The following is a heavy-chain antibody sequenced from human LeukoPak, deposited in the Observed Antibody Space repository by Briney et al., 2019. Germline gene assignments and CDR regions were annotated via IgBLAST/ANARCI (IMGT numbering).Heavy chain of an antibody. CDR1: GGSIRSDDYY. CDR3: ARAVTVGYDYDY. V-gene: IGHV4-30-4*01. D-gene: IGHD4-23*01. J-gene: IGHJ4*02. Sequence: SQTLSLTCTDSGGSIRSDDYYWSWIRQPPGKGLEWIAYIYYSGSTYYSPSLKSRVTISVDTSKNQFSLKQSSVTAADTAVYYCARAVTVGYDYDYWGQGTLVTVSS. CDR2: IYYSGST.